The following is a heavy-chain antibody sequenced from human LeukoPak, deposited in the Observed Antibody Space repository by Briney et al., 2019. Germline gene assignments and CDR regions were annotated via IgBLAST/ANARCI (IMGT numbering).Heavy chain of an antibody. D-gene: IGHD6-19*01. CDR2: IRYDGSNK. CDR3: AKGVHSSGWPTWFDP. V-gene: IGHV3-30*02. J-gene: IGHJ5*02. Sequence: PGGSLRLSCAASGFTFSAYGMQWVRQAPGKGLEWVAFIRYDGSNKYYADSVKGRFTISRDNPKNTLYLQMNSLRPEDTAVYYCAKGVHSSGWPTWFDPWGQGTLVTVSS. CDR1: GFTFSAYG.